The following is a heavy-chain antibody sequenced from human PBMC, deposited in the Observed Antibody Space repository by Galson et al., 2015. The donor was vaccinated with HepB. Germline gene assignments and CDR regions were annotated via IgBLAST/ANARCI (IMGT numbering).Heavy chain of an antibody. CDR3: ARVRGIAGSYCFDY. CDR2: ISGSGST. CDR1: GGSISGYY. D-gene: IGHD1-26*01. Sequence: ETLSLTCTVSGGSISGYYWSWIRQPAGKELEWIGRISGSGSTNYNPSLTSRVTMSADASKNEFSLKLSSVTAADTAVYFCARVRGIAGSYCFDYWGQGTLVTVSS. J-gene: IGHJ4*02. V-gene: IGHV4-4*07.